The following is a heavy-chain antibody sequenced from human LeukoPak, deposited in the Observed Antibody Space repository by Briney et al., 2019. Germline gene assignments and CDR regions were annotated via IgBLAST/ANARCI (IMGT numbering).Heavy chain of an antibody. CDR3: ARDLGTTWDYYYGMDV. CDR1: GGTFSSYA. CDR2: IIPILGIA. J-gene: IGHJ6*02. V-gene: IGHV1-69*04. D-gene: IGHD3-16*01. Sequence: GASVKVSCKASGGTFSSYAISGVRQAPGQGLEWMGRIIPILGIANYAQKFQGRVTITADKSTSTAYMELSSLRSEDTAVYYCARDLGTTWDYYYGMDVWGQGTTVTVSS.